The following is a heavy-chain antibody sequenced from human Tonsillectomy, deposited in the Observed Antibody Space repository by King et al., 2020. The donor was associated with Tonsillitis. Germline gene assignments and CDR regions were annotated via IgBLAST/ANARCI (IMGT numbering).Heavy chain of an antibody. CDR2: VYYSGTA. J-gene: IGHJ4*02. D-gene: IGHD1-1*01. V-gene: IGHV4-59*13. CDR1: GGSIGSYY. CDR3: ARGRPSQLWFYFDS. Sequence: VQLQESGPGLVKPSETLSLSCSVLGGSIGSYYWSWIRQSPGKGPEWIAYVYYSGTANYNPSVRSRATISIDTSKKQFSLKLDSVTAADTAVYYCARGRPSQLWFYFDSWGQGTRVTVSS.